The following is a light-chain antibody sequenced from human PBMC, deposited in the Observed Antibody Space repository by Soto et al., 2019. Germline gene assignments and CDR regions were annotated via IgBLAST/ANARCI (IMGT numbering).Light chain of an antibody. CDR3: QKYSNWPPIT. CDR2: DTS. CDR1: QSVSIH. J-gene: IGKJ5*01. Sequence: EIVLTQSPGTLSLSPGERATLSCRASQSVSIHLAWYQQKPGQAPRLLIYDTSNRATGIPDRFSGSGSGTEFTLTISSLQSEDFAVYYCQKYSNWPPITFGQGTRLEIK. V-gene: IGKV3-15*01.